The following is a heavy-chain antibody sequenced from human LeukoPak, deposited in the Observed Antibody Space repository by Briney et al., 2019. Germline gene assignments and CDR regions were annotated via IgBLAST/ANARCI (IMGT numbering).Heavy chain of an antibody. CDR1: EYTFTGYY. Sequence: ASVKVSCKASEYTFTGYYMHWVRQAPGQGLEWLGLINPSGSSTLYAQKFQGRVTMTRDMSTTTDYMELSSLRSEDTAVYYCARDNSVGDIAWWFDPWGQGTLVTVSS. J-gene: IGHJ5*02. D-gene: IGHD3-16*02. CDR2: INPSGSST. CDR3: ARDNSVGDIAWWFDP. V-gene: IGHV1-46*01.